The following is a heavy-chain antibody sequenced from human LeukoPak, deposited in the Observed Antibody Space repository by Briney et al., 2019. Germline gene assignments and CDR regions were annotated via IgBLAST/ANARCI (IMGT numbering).Heavy chain of an antibody. CDR3: AREFYGGYY. CDR2: ISRSSSST. J-gene: IGHJ4*02. V-gene: IGHV3-11*05. D-gene: IGHD4-23*01. CDR1: GFTFSDYY. Sequence: GGSLRLSCAASGFTFSDYYMTWIRQAPGKGLEWISYISRSSSSTNYADSVKGRFTISRDDAKNSLYLQMNSLRAEDTAVYYCAREFYGGYYWGQGTLVTVSS.